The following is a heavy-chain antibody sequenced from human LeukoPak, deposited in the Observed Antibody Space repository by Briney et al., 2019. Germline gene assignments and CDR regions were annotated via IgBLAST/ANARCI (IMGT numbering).Heavy chain of an antibody. J-gene: IGHJ4*02. Sequence: GASVKVSCKASGYIFTSYGISWVRQAPGQGLEWMGWISAYNGNTNYAQKLQGRVTMTTDTSTSTAYMELRSLRSDDTAVYYCARGRGATPNGYFDYWGQGTLVTVSS. V-gene: IGHV1-18*01. CDR2: ISAYNGNT. CDR1: GYIFTSYG. CDR3: ARGRGATPNGYFDY. D-gene: IGHD1-26*01.